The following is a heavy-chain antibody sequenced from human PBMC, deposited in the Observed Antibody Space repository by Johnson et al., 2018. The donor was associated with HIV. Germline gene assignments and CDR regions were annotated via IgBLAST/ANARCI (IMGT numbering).Heavy chain of an antibody. CDR2: INSDGSST. CDR1: GFTFSSYW. Sequence: VQLVESGGGLVQPGGSLRLSCAASGFTFSSYWMHWVRQAPGKGLVWVSRINSDGSSTSYADSVKGRFTISRDNAKNTLYLQMNSLRAEATAVYYCAREKVVAATYDAFDIWGQGTMVTVSS. J-gene: IGHJ3*02. V-gene: IGHV3-74*01. CDR3: AREKVVAATYDAFDI. D-gene: IGHD2-15*01.